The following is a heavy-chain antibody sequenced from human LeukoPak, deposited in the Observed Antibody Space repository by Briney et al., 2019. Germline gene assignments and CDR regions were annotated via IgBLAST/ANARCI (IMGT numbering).Heavy chain of an antibody. D-gene: IGHD5-12*01. CDR1: GFTFSSYA. Sequence: PGGSLRLSCAASGFTFSSYAMSWVRQAPGKGLEWVSAISGSGGSTYYADSVKGRFTISRDNSKNTLYLQMNSLRAEDTAVYYCANPYVGGNSGYDPSFDYWGQGTLVTVSS. J-gene: IGHJ4*02. CDR2: ISGSGGST. CDR3: ANPYVGGNSGYDPSFDY. V-gene: IGHV3-23*01.